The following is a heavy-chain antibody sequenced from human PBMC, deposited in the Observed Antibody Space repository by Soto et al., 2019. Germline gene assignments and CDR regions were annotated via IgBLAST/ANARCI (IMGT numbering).Heavy chain of an antibody. CDR2: IFNSGIT. CDR1: GGSISNYF. V-gene: IGHV4-59*01. J-gene: IGHJ6*03. Sequence: QVQLQESGPGLVKSSETLSLTCRVSGGSISNYFWSWIRQPPGKGLEWIGYIFNSGITIYSPSLKSRVTLTLDTSKNPFSLRLGSVTVADTTIYYCARGPETYYMDVWGKGTTVTVSS. CDR3: ARGPETYYMDV.